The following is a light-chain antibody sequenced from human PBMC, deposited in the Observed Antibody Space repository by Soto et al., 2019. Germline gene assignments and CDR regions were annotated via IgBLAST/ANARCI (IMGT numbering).Light chain of an antibody. CDR2: DVT. Sequence: QSALTQPASVSGSPGQSITISCTGTSSDVGDNNYVSWYQQHPGKAPKLMIYDVTHRPSGISNRFSGFKSGNTASLTISGLQAEDEADYYCSSYTSSSTLYFFGTGTKLTVL. CDR3: SSYTSSSTLYF. J-gene: IGLJ1*01. CDR1: SSDVGDNNY. V-gene: IGLV2-14*01.